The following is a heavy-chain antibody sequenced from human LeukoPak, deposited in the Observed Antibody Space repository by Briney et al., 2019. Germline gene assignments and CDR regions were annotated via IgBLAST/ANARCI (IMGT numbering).Heavy chain of an antibody. CDR2: IIPIFVTA. CDR3: ARSPYYDFWSGYLEYYFDY. CDR1: GGTFSSYA. J-gene: IGHJ4*02. Sequence: SVKVSCKASGGTFSSYAISWVRQAPGQGLEWMGGIIPIFVTANYAQKFQGRVTITTDESTSTAYMELSSLRSEDTAVYYCARSPYYDFWSGYLEYYFDYWGQGTLVTVSS. D-gene: IGHD3-3*01. V-gene: IGHV1-69*05.